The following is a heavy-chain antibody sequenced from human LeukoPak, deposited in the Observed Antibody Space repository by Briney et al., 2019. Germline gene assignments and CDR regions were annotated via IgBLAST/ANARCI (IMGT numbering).Heavy chain of an antibody. CDR2: LRKDATYS. V-gene: IGHV3-30*02. CDR1: GFPFSDYG. D-gene: IGHD1-26*01. Sequence: PGGSLRLSCAVSGFPFSDYGLYWVRQTPDKGLQWVAYLRKDATYSNYADSVRGRFTISRDNSKNTLDLQMSSLRVEDTAVYYCYSGGPTRRALDYWGQGTLVTVSS. J-gene: IGHJ4*02. CDR3: YSGGPTRRALDY.